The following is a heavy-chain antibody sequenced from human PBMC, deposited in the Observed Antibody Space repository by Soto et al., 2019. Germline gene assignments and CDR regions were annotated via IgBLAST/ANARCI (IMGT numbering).Heavy chain of an antibody. V-gene: IGHV1-18*01. CDR1: VYTFTSYG. J-gene: IGHJ4*02. Sequence: GXSVKVSCKASVYTFTSYGISWVRQAPGQGLEWMGWISAYNGNTNYAQKLQGRVTMTTDTSTSTAYMELRSLRSDDTAVYYCARGFPDYSSSSLDYWGQGTLVTVSS. D-gene: IGHD6-6*01. CDR2: ISAYNGNT. CDR3: ARGFPDYSSSSLDY.